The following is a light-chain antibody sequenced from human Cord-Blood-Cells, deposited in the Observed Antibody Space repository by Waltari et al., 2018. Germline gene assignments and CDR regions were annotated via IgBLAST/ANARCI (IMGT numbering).Light chain of an antibody. V-gene: IGKV3-15*01. J-gene: IGKJ1*01. CDR2: GAS. CDR1: QSVSSN. CDR3: QQYNNWPPT. Sequence: IVLTQSRATLSVSHGERATLSSRASQSVSSNLAWYQQKPAQAPRLLIYGASTTATGIPARFSGSGSGTEFTLAISSLQSEDFAVYYCQQYNNWPPTFGQGTKVEI.